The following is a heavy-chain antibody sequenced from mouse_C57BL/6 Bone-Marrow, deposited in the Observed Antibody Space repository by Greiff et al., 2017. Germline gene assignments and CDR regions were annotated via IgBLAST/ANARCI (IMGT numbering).Heavy chain of an antibody. J-gene: IGHJ4*01. V-gene: IGHV5-15*01. CDR2: ISNLAYSI. Sequence: EVQLVESGGGLVQPGGSLKLSCAASGFTFSDYGMAWVRQAPRKGPEWVAFISNLAYSIYYADTVTGRFTISRENAKNTLYLEMSSLRAEDTAMYYCATQGWLLHAMDYWGQGTSVTVSS. D-gene: IGHD2-3*01. CDR3: ATQGWLLHAMDY. CDR1: GFTFSDYG.